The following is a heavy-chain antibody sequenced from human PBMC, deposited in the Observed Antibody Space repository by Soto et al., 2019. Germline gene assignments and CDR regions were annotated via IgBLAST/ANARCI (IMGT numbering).Heavy chain of an antibody. CDR3: AKVQGSADYYYYGMDV. J-gene: IGHJ6*02. CDR2: SSGGVGST. V-gene: IGHV3-23*01. Sequence: GGSLRLSCAASGFTFSSYAMSWVRQAPVNGLEFVSASSGGVGSTYYADSVKGGFTISRYSSKNTRYLQMNGVRAEYTAVYYCAKVQGSADYYYYGMDVWGQGTTVTVSS. CDR1: GFTFSSYA.